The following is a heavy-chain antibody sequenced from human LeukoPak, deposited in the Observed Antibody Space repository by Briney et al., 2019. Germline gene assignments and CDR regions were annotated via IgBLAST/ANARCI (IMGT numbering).Heavy chain of an antibody. CDR2: IYYSGST. CDR1: GGSISSSSYY. V-gene: IGHV4-39*07. J-gene: IGHJ4*02. CDR3: ARGDAPYCSGGSCIGFDY. Sequence: SETLSLTCTVSGGSISSSSYYWGWIRQPPGKGLEWIGSIYYSGSTYYNPSLKSRVTISVDTSKNQFSLKLSSVTAADTAVYYCARGDAPYCSGGSCIGFDYWGQGTLVTVSS. D-gene: IGHD2-15*01.